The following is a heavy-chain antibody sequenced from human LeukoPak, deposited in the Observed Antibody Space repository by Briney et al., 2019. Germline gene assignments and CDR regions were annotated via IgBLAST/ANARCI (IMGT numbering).Heavy chain of an antibody. CDR1: GFPFISYW. CDR3: ARDQTPVLLWFGEPTPLFDY. V-gene: IGHV3-7*01. J-gene: IGHJ4*02. CDR2: IKQDGSEK. D-gene: IGHD3-10*01. Sequence: GSLLLSCSASGFPFISYWMSWVRQAPGKGLEGVANIKQDGSEKYYVDSVKGRLTISRDNAKNSLYLQMNSLRAEDTAVYYCARDQTPVLLWFGEPTPLFDYWGQGTLVTVSS.